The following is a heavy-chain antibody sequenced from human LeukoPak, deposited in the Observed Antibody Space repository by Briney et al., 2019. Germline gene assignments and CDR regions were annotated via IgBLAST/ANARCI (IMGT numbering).Heavy chain of an antibody. V-gene: IGHV1-18*01. CDR3: ARDLLVTKLSDAFDI. D-gene: IGHD2-21*02. CDR1: GYTFTSYG. J-gene: IGHJ3*02. CDR2: ISAYNGNT. Sequence: ASVKVSCKASGYTFTSYGISWVRQAPGQGLEWMGWISAYNGNTNYAQKLQGRVTMTTDTSTGTAYMALRGLRSDDTAVYYCARDLLVTKLSDAFDIWGQGTMVTVSS.